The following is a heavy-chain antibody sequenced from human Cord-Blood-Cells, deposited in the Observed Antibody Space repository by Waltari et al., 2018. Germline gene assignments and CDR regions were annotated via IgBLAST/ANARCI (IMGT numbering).Heavy chain of an antibody. D-gene: IGHD3-10*01. CDR3: ARDARMVRGVITPIDY. CDR2: IYHSGST. J-gene: IGHJ4*02. V-gene: IGHV4-38-2*02. Sequence: QVQLQESGPGLVKPSETLSLTCTVSGYSISSGYYWGWIRQPPGKGLEWIGSIYHSGSTDYNPSLKGRVTISVDTSKNQFSLKLRSVTAADTAVYYCARDARMVRGVITPIDYWGQGTLVTVSS. CDR1: GYSISSGYY.